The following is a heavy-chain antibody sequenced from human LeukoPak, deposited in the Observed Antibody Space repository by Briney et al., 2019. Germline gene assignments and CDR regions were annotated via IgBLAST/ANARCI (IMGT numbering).Heavy chain of an antibody. CDR3: ARVPSPYYDSSGYGIYYFDY. CDR2: INTNTGNP. V-gene: IGHV7-4-1*02. J-gene: IGHJ4*02. Sequence: ASVKVSCKASGYTFTSYAMNWVRQAPGQGLEWMGWINTNTGNPTYAQGFTGRFVFSLDTSVSTAYLQISSLKAEDTAVYYCARVPSPYYDSSGYGIYYFDYWGQGTLVTVSS. CDR1: GYTFTSYA. D-gene: IGHD3-22*01.